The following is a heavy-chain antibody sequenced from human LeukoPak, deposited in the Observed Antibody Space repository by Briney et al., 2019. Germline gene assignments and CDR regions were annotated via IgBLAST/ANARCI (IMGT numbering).Heavy chain of an antibody. CDR1: GFTFSSFG. V-gene: IGHV3-23*01. CDR3: ARDRLLEAAAGLDY. D-gene: IGHD6-13*01. J-gene: IGHJ4*02. CDR2: ISSSGGSI. Sequence: SGGSLRLSCAPSGFTFSSFGMSWVRQAPGKGLEWVSLISSSGGSIYYADSVKGRFTISRDNAKNSLYLQMNSLRAEDTAVYYCARDRLLEAAAGLDYWGQGTLVTVSS.